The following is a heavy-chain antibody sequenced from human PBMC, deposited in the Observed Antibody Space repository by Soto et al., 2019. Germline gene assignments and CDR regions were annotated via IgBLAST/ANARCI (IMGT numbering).Heavy chain of an antibody. J-gene: IGHJ6*02. V-gene: IGHV3-48*01. CDR3: TTGSLLWFGEWGSYYYYGMDV. Sequence: PGGSLRLSCAASGFTFSSYSMNWVRQAPGKGLEWVSYISSSSSTIYYADSVKGRFTISRDNAKNSLYLQMNSLRAEDTAVYYCTTGSLLWFGEWGSYYYYGMDVWGQGTTVTVSS. D-gene: IGHD3-10*01. CDR2: ISSSSSTI. CDR1: GFTFSSYS.